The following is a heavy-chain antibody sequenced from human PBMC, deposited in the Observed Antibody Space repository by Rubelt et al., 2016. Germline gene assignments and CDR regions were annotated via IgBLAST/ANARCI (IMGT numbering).Heavy chain of an antibody. CDR2: MTTSGGTI. Sequence: EVQLVESGGGLVQPGGSLRLSCAASGFTFSSYWMHWVRQAPGKGLVWVAYMTTSGGTIYYADSVKGRFTISRDDAKNSLYLQMNSLRAEDTAVYYCAKDTAAGNAPSDWGQGTLVTVSS. V-gene: IGHV3-48*04. J-gene: IGHJ4*02. CDR3: AKDTAAGNAPSD. CDR1: GFTFSSYW. D-gene: IGHD6-13*01.